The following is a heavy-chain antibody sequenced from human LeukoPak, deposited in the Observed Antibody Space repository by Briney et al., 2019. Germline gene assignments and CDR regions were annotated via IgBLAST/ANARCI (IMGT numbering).Heavy chain of an antibody. Sequence: SVKVSCKASGGTFSSYAISWVRQAPGQGLEWMEGIIPIFGTANYAQKFQGRVTITADESTSTAYMELSSLRSEDTAVYYCARNPQRWLQLPGYFDYWGQGTLVTVSS. CDR3: ARNPQRWLQLPGYFDY. J-gene: IGHJ4*02. V-gene: IGHV1-69*01. D-gene: IGHD5-24*01. CDR2: IIPIFGTA. CDR1: GGTFSSYA.